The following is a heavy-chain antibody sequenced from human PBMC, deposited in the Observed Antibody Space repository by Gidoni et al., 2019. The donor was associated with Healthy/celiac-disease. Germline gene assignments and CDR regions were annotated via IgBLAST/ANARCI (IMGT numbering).Heavy chain of an antibody. Sequence: EVQLVESGGGLVQPGGSLRLYCAASGFTFSSYDMHWVRQATGKGLEWVSAIGTAGDTYYPGSVKGRFTISRENAKNSLYLQMNSLRAGDTAVYYCARATLEWFYDIWGQGTMVTVSS. CDR3: ARATLEWFYDI. J-gene: IGHJ3*02. V-gene: IGHV3-13*01. CDR2: IGTAGDT. D-gene: IGHD3-3*01. CDR1: GFTFSSYD.